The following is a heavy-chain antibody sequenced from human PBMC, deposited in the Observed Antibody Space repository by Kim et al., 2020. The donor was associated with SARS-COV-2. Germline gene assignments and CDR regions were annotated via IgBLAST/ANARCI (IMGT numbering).Heavy chain of an antibody. CDR2: IGPASGGT. CDR1: GYTFTADF. CDR3: ARQDILTGYYSFDY. J-gene: IGHJ4*02. Sequence: ASVKVSCKTSGYTFTADFIHWVRQAPGQGLEWMGRIGPASGGTNYAQMFQGRVTITSDTSVSTAYMELTRLRSDDTAVYYCARQDILTGYYSFDYWGQGT. D-gene: IGHD3-9*01. V-gene: IGHV1-2*06.